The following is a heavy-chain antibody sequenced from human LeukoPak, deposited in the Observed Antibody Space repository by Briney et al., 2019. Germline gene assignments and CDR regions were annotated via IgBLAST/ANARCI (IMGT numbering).Heavy chain of an antibody. D-gene: IGHD1/OR15-1a*01. V-gene: IGHV3-66*02. CDR2: IYSGGST. Sequence: GGSLRLSCAASGFTFSSYAMSWVRQAPGKGLEWVSVIYSGGSTYYADSVKGRFTISRDNSKNTLYLQMNSLRAEDTAVYYCAREQGLRGYYYYGMDVWGQGTTVTVSS. CDR3: AREQGLRGYYYYGMDV. CDR1: GFTFSSYA. J-gene: IGHJ6*02.